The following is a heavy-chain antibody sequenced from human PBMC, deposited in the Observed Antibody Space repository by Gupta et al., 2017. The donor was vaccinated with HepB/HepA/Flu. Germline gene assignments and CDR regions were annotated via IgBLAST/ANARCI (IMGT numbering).Heavy chain of an antibody. J-gene: IGHJ4*02. CDR2: IWYDGSNK. Sequence: QVQLVESGGGVVQPGRSLRLSCAASGFTFSSYGMHWVRQAPGKGLEWVAVIWYDGSNKYYADSVKGRFTISRDNSKNTLYLQMNSLRAEDTAVYYCARACGYSYGDTCNNFDYWGQGTLVTVSS. D-gene: IGHD5-18*01. V-gene: IGHV3-33*01. CDR1: GFTFSSYG. CDR3: ARACGYSYGDTCNNFDY.